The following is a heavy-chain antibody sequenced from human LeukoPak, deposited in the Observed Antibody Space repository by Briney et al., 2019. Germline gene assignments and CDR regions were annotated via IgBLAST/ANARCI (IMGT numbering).Heavy chain of an antibody. CDR3: AKFSRFFGVVKGTLDY. Sequence: GGSLRLSCAASGFTFSSYAMSWVRQAPGKGLEWVSAISGSGGSTYYADSVKGRFTISRDNSKNTLYLQMNSLRAEDTAVYYCAKFSRFFGVVKGTLDYWGQGTLVTVSS. J-gene: IGHJ4*02. D-gene: IGHD3-3*01. CDR2: ISGSGGST. CDR1: GFTFSSYA. V-gene: IGHV3-23*01.